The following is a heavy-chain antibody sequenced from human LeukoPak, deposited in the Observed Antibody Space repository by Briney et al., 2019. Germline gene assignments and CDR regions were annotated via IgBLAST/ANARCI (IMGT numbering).Heavy chain of an antibody. CDR3: ARDLGWVYYFDY. Sequence: GGSLRLSCAVSGFTFSGFWMSWSRQAPGKGLEWVASINSDGSEGYYADVVKGRFTISRDNAKNSLYLQINSLRAEDTAVYYCARDLGWVYYFDYWGQGTLVTVSS. CDR2: INSDGSEG. J-gene: IGHJ4*02. CDR1: GFTFSGFW. V-gene: IGHV3-7*03. D-gene: IGHD6-19*01.